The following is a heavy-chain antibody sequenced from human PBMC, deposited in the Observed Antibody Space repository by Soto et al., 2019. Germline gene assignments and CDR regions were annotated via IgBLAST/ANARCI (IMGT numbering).Heavy chain of an antibody. CDR2: ISYDGSNK. Sequence: PGGSLRLSCAASGFTFSSYGMHWVRQAPGKGLEWVAVISYDGSNKYYADSVKGRFTISRDNSKNTLYLQMNSLRAEDTAVYYCARSGKIVVVPAAEHYYYYGMDVWGQGTTVTVSS. CDR1: GFTFSSYG. J-gene: IGHJ6*02. D-gene: IGHD2-2*01. CDR3: ARSGKIVVVPAAEHYYYYGMDV. V-gene: IGHV3-30*03.